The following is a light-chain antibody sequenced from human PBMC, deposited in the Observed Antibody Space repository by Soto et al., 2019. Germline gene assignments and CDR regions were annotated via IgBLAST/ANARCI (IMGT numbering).Light chain of an antibody. Sequence: QSVLTQPPSASGSPGQSVTVSCTGTTSDIGAYNYVSWYQQRPGKAPKLIIYEVTRRPSGVPDRIFGSKYDTTASLTPSRLHAEDEADYYCSSFASTNCVVFGTGTKVTV. V-gene: IGLV2-8*01. CDR2: EVT. J-gene: IGLJ1*01. CDR1: TSDIGAYNY. CDR3: SSFASTNCVV.